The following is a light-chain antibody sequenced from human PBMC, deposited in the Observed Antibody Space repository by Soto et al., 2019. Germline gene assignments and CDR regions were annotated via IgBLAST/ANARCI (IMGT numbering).Light chain of an antibody. CDR2: STS. Sequence: QAVVTQEPSLTVSPGGTVTLTCASSTGAVTSGYYPNWFQQKPGQAPRALIYSTSNQHSWTPARFSGSLLGGKAALTLSGVQPADEADYYCLLYYGGAQVFGGGTTLTVL. V-gene: IGLV7-43*01. CDR1: TGAVTSGYY. J-gene: IGLJ3*02. CDR3: LLYYGGAQV.